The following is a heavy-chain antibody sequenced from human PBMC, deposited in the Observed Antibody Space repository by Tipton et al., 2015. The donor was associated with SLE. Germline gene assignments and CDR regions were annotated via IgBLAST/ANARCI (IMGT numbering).Heavy chain of an antibody. CDR2: IYPGASDT. V-gene: IGHV5-51*01. D-gene: IGHD5-18*01. J-gene: IGHJ4*02. Sequence: QLVQSGAEVKKPGESLKISCKGSGYSFTSYWIGWVRQMPGKGLEWMGIIYPGASDTRYRPTFQGQVTISADKSISTAYLQWSSLKASDTAMYYWARQYSYAKGYFDSWGQGTLVTVSS. CDR3: ARQYSYAKGYFDS. CDR1: GYSFTSYW.